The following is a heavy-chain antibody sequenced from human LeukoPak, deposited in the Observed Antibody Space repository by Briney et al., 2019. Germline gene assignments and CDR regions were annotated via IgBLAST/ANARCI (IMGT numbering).Heavy chain of an antibody. Sequence: GGSLRLSCAASGFTFDDYGMSWVRQVPGKGLEWVSVINWNGGNTGYADSVKGRFTIFRDNAKNSLYLQMNSLRAEDTAFYYCARVADPSYDYYLDVWGKGTTVTVSS. CDR2: INWNGGNT. V-gene: IGHV3-20*04. CDR3: ARVADPSYDYYLDV. J-gene: IGHJ6*03. CDR1: GFTFDDYG.